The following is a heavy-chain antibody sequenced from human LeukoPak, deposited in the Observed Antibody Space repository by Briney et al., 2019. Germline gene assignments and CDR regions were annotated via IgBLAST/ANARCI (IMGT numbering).Heavy chain of an antibody. V-gene: IGHV3-7*01. J-gene: IGHJ4*02. Sequence: GGSLRLSCAASGFTFSNNWMTWVRQAPGKGLEWVASVKKDASEKDYVDSVKGRFTISRDNAKNSLYLQMNSLRVEDTAVYYFARGPPYGSRSDYFDYWGQGTLVTVSS. CDR1: GFTFSNNW. CDR2: VKKDASEK. CDR3: ARGPPYGSRSDYFDY. D-gene: IGHD3-10*01.